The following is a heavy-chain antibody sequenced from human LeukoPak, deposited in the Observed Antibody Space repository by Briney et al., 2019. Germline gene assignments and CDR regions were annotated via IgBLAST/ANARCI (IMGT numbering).Heavy chain of an antibody. V-gene: IGHV3-23*01. J-gene: IGHJ4*02. D-gene: IGHD6-13*01. Sequence: GGSLRLSCAASGFTLSSYAMTWVRQAPGRGLEWVSSVDGGGGGTYYADSVKGRFTISRDNSKDTLYLQVNGLRAEDTAVYFCAKQSAGSATWYSLHYDFWGQGTLVTVSS. CDR1: GFTLSSYA. CDR3: AKQSAGSATWYSLHYDF. CDR2: VDGGGGGT.